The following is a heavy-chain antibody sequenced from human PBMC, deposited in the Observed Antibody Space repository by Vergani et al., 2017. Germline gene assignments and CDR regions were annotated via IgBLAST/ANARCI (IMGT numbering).Heavy chain of an antibody. CDR3: ARDQRGYCTNGVCYVFGAFDI. D-gene: IGHD2-8*01. J-gene: IGHJ3*02. CDR2: IWYDGSNK. CDR1: GFTFSSYG. Sequence: QVQLVESGGGVVQPGRSLRLSCAASGFTFSSYGMHWVRQAPGKGLEWVAVIWYDGSNKYYADSVKGRFTISRDNSKNTLYLQMNSLRAEDTAVYYCARDQRGYCTNGVCYVFGAFDIWGQGTMVTVSS. V-gene: IGHV3-33*01.